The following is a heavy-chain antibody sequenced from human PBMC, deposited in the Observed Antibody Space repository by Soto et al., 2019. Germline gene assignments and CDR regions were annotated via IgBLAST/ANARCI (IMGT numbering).Heavy chain of an antibody. D-gene: IGHD5-12*01. Sequence: QVQLVQSGAEVKKPGASVKVSCKASGYTFTSYGISWVRQAPGQGLEWMGWISAYNGNTNYAQKLQGRVTMTTDTSTSTADMKLRSPRSDDTAVYYSERGGGYDPFDYWGQGTLVTVSS. CDR1: GYTFTSYG. CDR2: ISAYNGNT. V-gene: IGHV1-18*01. CDR3: ERGGGYDPFDY. J-gene: IGHJ4*02.